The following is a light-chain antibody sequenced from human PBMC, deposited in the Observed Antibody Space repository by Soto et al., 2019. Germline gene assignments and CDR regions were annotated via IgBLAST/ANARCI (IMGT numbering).Light chain of an antibody. J-gene: IGLJ2*01. Sequence: QTVVTQEPSFSVSPGGTVTLTCGLTSGSVFTSFYPSWYQQTPGQAPRTLIYNTNTRSSGVPDRFSGSILGGKAALTITGAQAEDESDYYCVLYMGSGIWGFGGGTQLTVL. CDR2: NTN. CDR3: VLYMGSGIWG. CDR1: SGSVFTSFY. V-gene: IGLV8-61*01.